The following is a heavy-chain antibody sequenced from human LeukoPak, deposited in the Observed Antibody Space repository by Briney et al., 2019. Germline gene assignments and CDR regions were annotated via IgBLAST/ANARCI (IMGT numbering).Heavy chain of an antibody. CDR1: GFTFSSYA. CDR2: ISYDGSNK. CDR3: ARGLAAGTFY. D-gene: IGHD6-13*01. Sequence: PGGSLGLSCAASGFTFSSYAMHWVRQAPGKGLEWVAVISYDGSNKYYADSVKGRFTISRDNSKNTLYLQMNSLRAEDTAVYYCARGLAAGTFYWGQGTLVTVSS. V-gene: IGHV3-30-3*01. J-gene: IGHJ4*02.